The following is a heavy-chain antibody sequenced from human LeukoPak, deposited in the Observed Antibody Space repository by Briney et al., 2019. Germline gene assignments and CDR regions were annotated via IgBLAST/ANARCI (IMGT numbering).Heavy chain of an antibody. J-gene: IGHJ5*02. CDR1: LGTSTVSA. CDR2: IITILGIA. D-gene: IGHD3-10*01. Sequence: PRGSVRVSCEASLGTSTVSATSGVRDGPEGGVGWVGRIITILGIANYEQKVQGRVTITADKSTSTAYMELSSLRSEDTAVYYCARAVGGYYGSAFDPWGQGTLVTVSS. V-gene: IGHV1-69*04. CDR3: ARAVGGYYGSAFDP.